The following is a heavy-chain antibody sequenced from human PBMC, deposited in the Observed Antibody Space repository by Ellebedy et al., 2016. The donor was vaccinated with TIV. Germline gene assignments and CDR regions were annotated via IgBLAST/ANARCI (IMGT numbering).Heavy chain of an antibody. CDR3: ARRGVVPAATSYYYFAMDV. CDR2: LYYNGST. Sequence: GSLRLSXSVSGGSISGSSTYSWGWIRQSPGKGLEWIGSLYYNGSTYYNPTLKSRVTLSVDTSKNQFSLKVTSVTAADTAGYFCARRGVVPAATSYYYFAMDVWGQGTSVTVSS. D-gene: IGHD2-2*01. V-gene: IGHV4-39*01. CDR1: GGSISGSSTYS. J-gene: IGHJ6*02.